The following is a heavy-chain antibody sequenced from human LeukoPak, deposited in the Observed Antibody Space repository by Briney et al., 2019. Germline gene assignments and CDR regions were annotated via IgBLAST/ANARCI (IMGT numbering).Heavy chain of an antibody. D-gene: IGHD3-22*01. CDR1: GFTFSSYG. V-gene: IGHV3-30*18. CDR3: AKVGVIKESLVGAFDI. CDR2: ISYDGSNK. J-gene: IGHJ3*02. Sequence: GGSLRLSCAASGFTFSSYGMHWVRQAPGKGLEWVAVISYDGSNKYYADSVKGRFTISRDNSKNTLYLQMNSLRAEDTAVYYCAKVGVIKESLVGAFDIWGQGTMVTVSS.